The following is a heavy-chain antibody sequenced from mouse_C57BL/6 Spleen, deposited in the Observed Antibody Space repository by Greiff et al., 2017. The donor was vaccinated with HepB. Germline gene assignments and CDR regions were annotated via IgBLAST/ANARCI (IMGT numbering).Heavy chain of an antibody. D-gene: IGHD1-1*01. J-gene: IGHJ2*01. CDR3: GSETVEGFDY. Sequence: VQLQQSGAELVMPGASVKLSCTASGFTINDYYMHWVKQRTEQGLEWIGRIDPEDGETKYAQKFQGKATITADTSSNTAYLQLSSLTSVYTSVCYCGSETVEGFDYWGQGTPLTVSS. CDR2: IDPEDGET. V-gene: IGHV14-2*01. CDR1: GFTINDYY.